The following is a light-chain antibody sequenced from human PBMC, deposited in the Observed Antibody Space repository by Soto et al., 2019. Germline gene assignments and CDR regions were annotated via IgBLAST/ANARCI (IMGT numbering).Light chain of an antibody. CDR1: QSISSSY. CDR3: QQYGRSPLT. CDR2: GAS. J-gene: IGKJ4*01. Sequence: EIVLTQSPGTLSLSPGERATLSCRASQSISSSYLAWYQQKPGQAPRLLIYGASSRATGIPDRFSGSGSGTDFTLTISRLEPEDFAVYYCQQYGRSPLTFGGGTEMEIK. V-gene: IGKV3-20*01.